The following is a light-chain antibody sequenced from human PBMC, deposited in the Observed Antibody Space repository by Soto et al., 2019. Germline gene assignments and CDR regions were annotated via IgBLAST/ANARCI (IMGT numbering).Light chain of an antibody. CDR3: QQYGSSPWT. CDR2: GAS. Sequence: EIVLTQSPGTLSLSPGERATLSCRASQSVSSSYLAWYQQKPGQAPRLLIYGASSRATGIPDRFSGSGSGKAFTLTISRLEPEDFAVYYCQQYGSSPWTFGQGTKVKIK. V-gene: IGKV3-20*01. J-gene: IGKJ1*01. CDR1: QSVSSSY.